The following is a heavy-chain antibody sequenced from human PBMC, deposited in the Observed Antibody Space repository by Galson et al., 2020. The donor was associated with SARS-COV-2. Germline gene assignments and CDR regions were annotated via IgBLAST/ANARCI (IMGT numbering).Heavy chain of an antibody. V-gene: IGHV4-38-2*02. CDR1: GYSVSTTHY. CDR3: ARQGVNMIVLVTVPGWYFDL. D-gene: IGHD3-22*01. J-gene: IGHJ2*01. CDR2: VYPSGTT. Sequence: SQTLSLPCTVSGYSVSTTHYWGWVRQPPGRGLEWIGSVYPSGTTYHNPSLKSRVTISVDTSKNQFSLRLDSVTAADTALYYCARQGVNMIVLVTVPGWYFDLWGRGTLVTVSS.